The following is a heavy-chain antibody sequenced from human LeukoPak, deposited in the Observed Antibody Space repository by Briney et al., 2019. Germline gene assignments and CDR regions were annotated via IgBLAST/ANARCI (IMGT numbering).Heavy chain of an antibody. CDR3: ARGGSSWPNYYYYMDV. V-gene: IGHV4-4*07. CDR1: GGSISSYY. J-gene: IGHJ6*03. CDR2: IYTSGST. D-gene: IGHD6-13*01. Sequence: SETLSLTCTVSGGSISSYYWSWIRQPAGKGLEWIGRIYTSGSTNYNPSHKSRVTMSVDTSKNQFSLKLSSVTAADTAVYYCARGGSSWPNYYYYMDVWGKGTTVTVSS.